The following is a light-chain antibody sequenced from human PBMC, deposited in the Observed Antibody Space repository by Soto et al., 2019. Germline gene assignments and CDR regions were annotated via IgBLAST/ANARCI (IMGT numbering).Light chain of an antibody. J-gene: IGKJ1*01. CDR2: VAS. CDR1: QNVNSN. Sequence: EILMTQSPATLSVSPGERATLSCRASQNVNSNLACYQQKPGQAPRLLIYVASTMATGIPARFSGSGSGTEFTLTISSLQSEDSAVYYCQQYNNWPSWTFGQGTKVDIK. CDR3: QQYNNWPSWT. V-gene: IGKV3-15*01.